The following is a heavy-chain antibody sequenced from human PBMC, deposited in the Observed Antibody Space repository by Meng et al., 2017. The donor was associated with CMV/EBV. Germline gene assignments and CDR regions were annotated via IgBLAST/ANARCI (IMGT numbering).Heavy chain of an antibody. CDR1: GGTFSSYA. V-gene: IGHV1-69*10. Sequence: SVKVSCKASGGTFSSYAISWVRQAPGQGLEWMGGIIPILGIANYAQKFQGRVTITADKSTSTAYMELSSLRSEDTAVYYCARFKEDYYYYGMDVWGQGTTVTVS. CDR3: ARFKEDYYYYGMDV. CDR2: IIPILGIA. J-gene: IGHJ6*02.